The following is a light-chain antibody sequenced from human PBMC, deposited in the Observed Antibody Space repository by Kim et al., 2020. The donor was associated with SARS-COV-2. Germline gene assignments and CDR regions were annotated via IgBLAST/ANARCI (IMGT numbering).Light chain of an antibody. CDR2: YDT. J-gene: IGLJ1*01. Sequence: SYELTQPPSVSVAPGKTARITCGGNNIGSKSVNWYQQKPGQAPVLVIYYDTDRPSGIPERFSGSNSGNTATLTISRVEAGDEADYYCQVWDSSSDQGVFGTGTKVTVL. CDR3: QVWDSSSDQGV. CDR1: NIGSKS. V-gene: IGLV3-21*04.